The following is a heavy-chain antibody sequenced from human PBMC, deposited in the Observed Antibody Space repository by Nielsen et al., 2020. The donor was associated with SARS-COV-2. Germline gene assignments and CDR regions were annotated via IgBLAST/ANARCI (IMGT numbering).Heavy chain of an antibody. CDR1: GGSISNGSYY. J-gene: IGHJ3*02. D-gene: IGHD1-26*01. Sequence: SETLSLTCTVSGGSISNGSYYWSWIRQPPGKGLEWIGYIYYSGSTNYYPSLKSRVTISVDTSKNQFSLKLSSVTAADTAVYYCARVRWELLGGAFDIWGQGTMVTVSS. V-gene: IGHV4-61*01. CDR2: IYYSGST. CDR3: ARVRWELLGGAFDI.